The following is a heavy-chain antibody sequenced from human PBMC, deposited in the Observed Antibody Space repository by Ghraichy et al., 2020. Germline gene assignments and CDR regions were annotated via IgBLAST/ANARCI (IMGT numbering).Heavy chain of an antibody. Sequence: SETLSLTCTVSGGSINSGGYYWSWIRQHPGKGLEWIAYIKYSGSTYYNPSLESRITLSPDTSKNQFSLHLSPVTAADTAVYYCARLVDGRVYFDLWGRGTLITVSS. V-gene: IGHV4-31*03. CDR1: GGSINSGGYY. J-gene: IGHJ2*01. CDR3: ARLVDGRVYFDL. CDR2: IKYSGST. D-gene: IGHD3-9*01.